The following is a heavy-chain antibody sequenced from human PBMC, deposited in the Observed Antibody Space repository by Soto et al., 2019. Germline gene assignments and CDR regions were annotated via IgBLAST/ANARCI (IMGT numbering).Heavy chain of an antibody. CDR3: AKDPHYGHDAFDI. V-gene: IGHV3-30*18. J-gene: IGHJ3*02. D-gene: IGHD4-17*01. Sequence: GVSLRLSCAASGFTFSSYGMHWVRQAPGKGLEWVAVISYDGSNKYYADSVKGRFTISRDNSKNTLYLQMNSLRAEDTAVYYCAKDPHYGHDAFDIWGQGTMVTVSS. CDR1: GFTFSSYG. CDR2: ISYDGSNK.